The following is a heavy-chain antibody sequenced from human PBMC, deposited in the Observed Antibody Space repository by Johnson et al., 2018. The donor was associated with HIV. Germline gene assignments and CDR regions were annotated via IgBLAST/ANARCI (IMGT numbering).Heavy chain of an antibody. V-gene: IGHV3-9*01. D-gene: IGHD4-17*01. CDR3: ATWKDYGDYSGRAGDAFDI. Sequence: VLLVESGGGVVQPGRSMRLSCAASGFTFSSYAMHWVRQAPGKGLEWVSGISWNSGGIGYADSVKGRFTLPRNNPKNSLYLQMNSLRAEDTAVYYCATWKDYGDYSGRAGDAFDIWGQGTMVTVSS. J-gene: IGHJ3*02. CDR2: ISWNSGGI. CDR1: GFTFSSYA.